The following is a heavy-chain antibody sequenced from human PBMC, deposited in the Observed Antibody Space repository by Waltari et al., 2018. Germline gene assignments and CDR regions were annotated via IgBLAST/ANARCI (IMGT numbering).Heavy chain of an antibody. CDR1: GFTFSSYW. V-gene: IGHV3-7*01. D-gene: IGHD3-10*01. J-gene: IGHJ6*02. CDR2: IKQDGSEK. CDR3: SFRFGGYYYYGMDV. Sequence: EVQLVESGGGLVQPGGSLRLSCAASGFTFSSYWMSWVRPAPGKGLEWVANIKQDGSEKYYVDSVKGRFTISRDNAKNSLYLQMNSLRAEDTAVYYCSFRFGGYYYYGMDVWGQGTTVTVSS.